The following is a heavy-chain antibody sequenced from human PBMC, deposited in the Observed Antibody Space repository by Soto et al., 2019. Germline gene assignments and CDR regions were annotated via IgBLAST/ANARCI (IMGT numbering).Heavy chain of an antibody. CDR1: GFTFSSYA. D-gene: IGHD6-13*01. V-gene: IGHV3-23*01. CDR3: AKAGYSSSWYSVDDWFDP. CDR2: ISGSGGST. Sequence: EVQLLESGGGLVQPGGSLRLSCAASGFTFSSYAMSWVRQAPGKGLEWVSAISGSGGSTYYADSVKGRFTISRDNSKNTLYGQMNSVRAEDTAVYYCAKAGYSSSWYSVDDWFDPWGQGTLVTVSS. J-gene: IGHJ5*02.